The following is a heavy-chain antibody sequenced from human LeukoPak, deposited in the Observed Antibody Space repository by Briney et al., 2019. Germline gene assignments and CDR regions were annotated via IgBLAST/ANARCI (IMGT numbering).Heavy chain of an antibody. CDR2: ISSSGGRT. V-gene: IGHV3-23*01. Sequence: GGSLRLSCAASGVTFNNYAMGWVRQAPGKGLEWVSTISSSGGRTYYADSVKGRFTFSRDDSKNTLYLQMNSLRAEDTAVYYCTKEGGLYDSGGYFDYWGQGTLVTVSS. J-gene: IGHJ4*02. D-gene: IGHD3-3*01. CDR1: GVTFNNYA. CDR3: TKEGGLYDSGGYFDY.